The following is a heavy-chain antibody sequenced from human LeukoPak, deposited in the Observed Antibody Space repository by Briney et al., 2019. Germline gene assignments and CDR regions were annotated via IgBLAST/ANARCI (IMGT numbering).Heavy chain of an antibody. D-gene: IGHD3-16*02. J-gene: IGHJ4*02. CDR1: GGSISSSSYY. V-gene: IGHV4-39*07. CDR2: IYYSGST. Sequence: SETLSLTCTVSGGSISSSSYYWGWIRQPPGKGLEWIGSIYYSGSTYYNPSLKSRVTISVDTSKNQFSLKLSSVTAADTAVYYCASGPYDYVWGSYRSFDYWGQGTLVTVSS. CDR3: ASGPYDYVWGSYRSFDY.